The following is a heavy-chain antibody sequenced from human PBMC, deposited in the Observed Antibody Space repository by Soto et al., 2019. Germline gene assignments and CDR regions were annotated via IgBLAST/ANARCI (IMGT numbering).Heavy chain of an antibody. Sequence: PGGSLRLSCAASGFTFSSYWMSWVRQAPGKGLEWVANIKQDGSEKYYVDSVKGRFTISRDNAKNSLYLQMNSLRAEDTAVYYCARDRFRYNWNYEGVDYWGQGTLVPVSS. D-gene: IGHD1-7*01. J-gene: IGHJ4*02. CDR1: GFTFSSYW. CDR3: ARDRFRYNWNYEGVDY. V-gene: IGHV3-7*03. CDR2: IKQDGSEK.